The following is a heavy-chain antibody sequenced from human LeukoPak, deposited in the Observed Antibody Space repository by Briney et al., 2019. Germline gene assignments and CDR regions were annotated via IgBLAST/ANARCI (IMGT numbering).Heavy chain of an antibody. V-gene: IGHV3-21*01. D-gene: IGHD3-10*01. CDR1: GFTFSSYS. CDR3: ARDRGAGDIDY. Sequence: GGSLRLSCAASGFTFSSYSMNWVRQAPGKGLEWVSSISSSSSYIYYADSVKGQFTISRDNAKNSLYLQMNSLRAEDTAVYYCARDRGAGDIDYWGQGTLVTVSS. CDR2: ISSSSSYI. J-gene: IGHJ4*02.